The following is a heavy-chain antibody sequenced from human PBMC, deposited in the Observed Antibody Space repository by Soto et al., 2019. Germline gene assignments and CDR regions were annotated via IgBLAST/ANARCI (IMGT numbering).Heavy chain of an antibody. V-gene: IGHV4-31*03. Sequence: LSLTCTVSGGSISSGGYYWSWIRQHPGKGLEWIGYIYYSGSTYYNPSLKSRVTISVDTSKNQFSLKLSSVTAADTAVYYCARGGAMVRGVIPPHNWFDPWGQGTLVTVS. J-gene: IGHJ5*02. D-gene: IGHD3-10*01. CDR1: GGSISSGGYY. CDR3: ARGGAMVRGVIPPHNWFDP. CDR2: IYYSGST.